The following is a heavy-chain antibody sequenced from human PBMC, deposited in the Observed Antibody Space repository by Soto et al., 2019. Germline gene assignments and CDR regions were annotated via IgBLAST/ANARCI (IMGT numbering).Heavy chain of an antibody. V-gene: IGHV2-70*04. J-gene: IGHJ4*02. CDR1: GFSLSTSGMR. D-gene: IGHD6-13*01. CDR2: IDWDDDK. Sequence: SGPALVNPTQTLTLTCTFSGFSLSTSGMRVSWIRQRPGKALEWLARIDWDDDKFYSTSLKTRLTISKDTSKNQVVLTMTNMDPVDTATCYCARIRPGYSSSWYMDYWGQGTLVTVSS. CDR3: ARIRPGYSSSWYMDY.